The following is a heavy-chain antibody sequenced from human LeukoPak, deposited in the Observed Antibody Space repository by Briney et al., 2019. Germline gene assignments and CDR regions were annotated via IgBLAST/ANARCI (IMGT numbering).Heavy chain of an antibody. CDR3: AIITVTTPSDY. Sequence: GGSLRLSCAASGFTFSSYAMHWVRQAPGKGLEWVAVISYDGSNKYYADSVKGRFTISRDNSKNTLYLQMNSLRAEDTAVYYCAIITVTTPSDYWGQGTLVTVSS. V-gene: IGHV3-30*04. CDR1: GFTFSSYA. D-gene: IGHD4-11*01. CDR2: ISYDGSNK. J-gene: IGHJ4*02.